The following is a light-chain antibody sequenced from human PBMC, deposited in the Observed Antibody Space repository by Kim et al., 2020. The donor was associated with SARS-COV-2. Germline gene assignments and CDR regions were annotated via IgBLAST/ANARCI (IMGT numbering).Light chain of an antibody. CDR2: EVN. Sequence: QSALTQPPSASGSPGQSVTISCTGTSNDVGTYKYVSWYQHHPGKAPKVVIYEVNKRPSGVPDRFSGSKSGNTASLTVSGLQAEDEAHYFCTSYAGSNHLVFGGGTHLTVL. CDR1: SNDVGTYKY. V-gene: IGLV2-8*01. CDR3: TSYAGSNHLV. J-gene: IGLJ2*01.